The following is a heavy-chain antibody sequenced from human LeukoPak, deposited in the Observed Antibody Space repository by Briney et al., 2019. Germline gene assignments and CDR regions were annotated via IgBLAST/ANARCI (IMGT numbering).Heavy chain of an antibody. D-gene: IGHD3-10*01. Sequence: SRTLSLTCVVSGDSISSGGYSWSWIRQPPGKGLEWIGYIFQTGSTFYNPSLKSRVTISVDNSKNQFSLRLSSVTAADTAVYYCARELWFANAPGSWLDPWGQGTLVTVST. CDR1: GDSISSGGYS. CDR2: IFQTGST. V-gene: IGHV4-30-2*01. CDR3: ARELWFANAPGSWLDP. J-gene: IGHJ5*02.